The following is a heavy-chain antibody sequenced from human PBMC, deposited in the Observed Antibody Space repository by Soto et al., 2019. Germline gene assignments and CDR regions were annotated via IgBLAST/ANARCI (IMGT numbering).Heavy chain of an antibody. CDR3: AREIMPLTNGWYFDL. V-gene: IGHV4-39*02. J-gene: IGHJ2*01. D-gene: IGHD2-8*01. Sequence: SETLSLTCTVSDDSITSGAYYWGLIRQPPGKGLEWIGTIQYRGSTYYNPSLKSRVTMSLDTSKNQFSLRLSSVTAADTAVYYCAREIMPLTNGWYFDLWGRGTLVTVSS. CDR2: IQYRGST. CDR1: DDSITSGAYY.